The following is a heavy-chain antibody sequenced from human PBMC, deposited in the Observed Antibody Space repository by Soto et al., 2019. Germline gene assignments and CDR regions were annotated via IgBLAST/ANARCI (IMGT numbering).Heavy chain of an antibody. Sequence: SLSLPGFVSGGSLSSGDSYWCWLRQGPAQGVEGIEYSDYRGSTYYNPSLKSRVAMSVDTSKNQFSLKLSAVTAADTAIYDCAREGRIAAAGRFDYWGQGTLGTVSA. J-gene: IGHJ4*02. CDR1: GGSLSSGDSY. V-gene: IGHV4-31*03. CDR2: SDYRGST. CDR3: AREGRIAAAGRFDY. D-gene: IGHD6-13*01.